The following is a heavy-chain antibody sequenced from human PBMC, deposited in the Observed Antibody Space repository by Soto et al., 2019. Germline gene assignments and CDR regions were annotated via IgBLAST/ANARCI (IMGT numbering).Heavy chain of an antibody. V-gene: IGHV3-9*01. J-gene: IGHJ6*02. CDR2: ISWNSGSI. Sequence: DVQLVESGGGLVQPGRSLRLSCAASGFTFDDYAMHWVRQAPGKGLEWVSGISWNSGSIGYADSVKGRFTISRDNAKNSLYLQMNSLRAEDTALYYCAKDYGYQGSMDVWGQGTTVTVSS. CDR1: GFTFDDYA. CDR3: AKDYGYQGSMDV. D-gene: IGHD5-18*01.